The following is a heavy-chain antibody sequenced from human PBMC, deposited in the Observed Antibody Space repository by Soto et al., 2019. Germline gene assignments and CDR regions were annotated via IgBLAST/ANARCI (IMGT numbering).Heavy chain of an antibody. CDR2: IIPIFGTA. V-gene: IGHV1-69*06. CDR1: GGPFSSHA. Sequence: SGKVCSKASGGPFSSHATSLARQAPGQGLEWMGGIIPIFGTANYAQKFQGRVTITADKSTSTAYMELSRLRSEDTAVYYCASTRRTNWFDRWGQGTMVTVSS. CDR3: ASTRRTNWFDR. J-gene: IGHJ5*02.